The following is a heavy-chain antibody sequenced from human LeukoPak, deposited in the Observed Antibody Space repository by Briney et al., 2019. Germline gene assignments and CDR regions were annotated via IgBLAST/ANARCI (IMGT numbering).Heavy chain of an antibody. CDR2: INPNSGGT. J-gene: IGHJ4*02. D-gene: IGHD3-22*01. CDR1: GYTFTGYY. V-gene: IGHV1-2*02. Sequence: ASVKVSCKASGYTFTGYYMHWVRQAPGQGLEWMGWINPNSGGTNYAQKFQGRVTMTRDTSISTAYMELSRLRSDDTAVYYCAREKEDDSSAQGNFDYWGQGTLVTVSP. CDR3: AREKEDDSSAQGNFDY.